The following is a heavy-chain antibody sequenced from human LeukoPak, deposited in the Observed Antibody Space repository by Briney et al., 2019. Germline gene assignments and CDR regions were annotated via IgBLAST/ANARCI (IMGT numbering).Heavy chain of an antibody. V-gene: IGHV1-3*03. CDR3: ARASGYSYGLSYYYYYYMDV. D-gene: IGHD5-18*01. CDR1: GYTFTSYA. Sequence: ASVKVSCKASGYTFTSYAMHWVRQAPGQRLEWMGWINAGNGNTKYSQEFQGRVTITRDTSASTAYMELSSLRSEDMAVYYCARASGYSYGLSYYYYYYMDVWGKGTTVTISS. J-gene: IGHJ6*03. CDR2: INAGNGNT.